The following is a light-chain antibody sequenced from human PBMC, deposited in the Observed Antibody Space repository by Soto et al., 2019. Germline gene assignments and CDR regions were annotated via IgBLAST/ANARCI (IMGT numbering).Light chain of an antibody. J-gene: IGKJ2*01. V-gene: IGKV3-20*01. Sequence: ESVLTQSQGTLSLSPGERVTLSCRASQTFGRTYLAWYQQKPGQSPRLLIYDASSRATGIPDRFSGSGSGPDFTLTIRRLEPEDFAVYYCQQFGTSPLYTFGQGTKLEI. CDR1: QTFGRTY. CDR2: DAS. CDR3: QQFGTSPLYT.